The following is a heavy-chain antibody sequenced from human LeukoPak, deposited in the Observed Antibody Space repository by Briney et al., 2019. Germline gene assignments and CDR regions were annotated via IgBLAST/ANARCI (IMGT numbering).Heavy chain of an antibody. CDR3: AKVFRDGYNYPFDY. J-gene: IGHJ4*02. D-gene: IGHD5-24*01. CDR2: ISSSGSSI. CDR1: RFTFSDYY. Sequence: GGSLRLSCAASRFTFSDYYMSWIRQAPGKGLEWVSTISSSGSSIYYTDSVKGRFTISRDSAKNSLYLQMNGLRAEDTAVYYCAKVFRDGYNYPFDYWGQGTLVTVSS. V-gene: IGHV3-11*01.